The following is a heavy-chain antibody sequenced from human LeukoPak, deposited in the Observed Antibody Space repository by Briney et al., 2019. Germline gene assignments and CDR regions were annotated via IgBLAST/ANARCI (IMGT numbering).Heavy chain of an antibody. D-gene: IGHD4-23*01. CDR3: ARGLDGGSYYYYYYMDV. J-gene: IGHJ6*03. Sequence: ASVKVSCKASGYTFTSYDINWVRQATGQGLEWMGWMNPNSGNTGYAQKFQGRVTMTRNTSISTAYMELSSLRSEDTAVYYCARGLDGGSYYYYYYMDVWSKGTTVTVSS. V-gene: IGHV1-8*01. CDR2: MNPNSGNT. CDR1: GYTFTSYD.